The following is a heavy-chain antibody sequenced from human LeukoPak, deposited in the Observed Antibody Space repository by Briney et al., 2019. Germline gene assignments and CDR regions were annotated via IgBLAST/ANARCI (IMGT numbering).Heavy chain of an antibody. J-gene: IGHJ4*02. V-gene: IGHV3-53*01. Sequence: GGSLRLSCAASGVTVSSNYMSRVRQAPGKGLGWVSVIYSGGNTYYADSVKGRFTISRDNSKNTLYLRMNGLRAEDTAVYYCARDQRGDGINYFDYWGQGTLVTVSS. CDR2: IYSGGNT. CDR3: ARDQRGDGINYFDY. D-gene: IGHD1-14*01. CDR1: GVTVSSNY.